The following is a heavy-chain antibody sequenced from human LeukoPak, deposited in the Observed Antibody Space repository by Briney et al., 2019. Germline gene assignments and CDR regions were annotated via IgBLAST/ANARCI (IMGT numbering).Heavy chain of an antibody. V-gene: IGHV3-48*01. CDR3: AADYYDSSAHFYFDY. D-gene: IGHD3-22*01. CDR2: ISSSGSTI. J-gene: IGHJ4*02. Sequence: GGSPRLSCAASGFTFSSYSVNWVRQAPGKGLEWVSYISSSGSTIYYADSVKGRSTISRDNAKNSLYLQMNSLRAEDTAVYYCAADYYDSSAHFYFDYWGQGALVTVSS. CDR1: GFTFSSYS.